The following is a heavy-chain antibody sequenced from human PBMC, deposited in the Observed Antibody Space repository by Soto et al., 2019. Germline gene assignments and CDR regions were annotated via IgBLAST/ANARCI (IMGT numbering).Heavy chain of an antibody. D-gene: IGHD6-13*01. CDR2: ISAYNGNT. CDR1: GYTFTSYV. V-gene: IGHV1-18*04. CDR3: PRDAHLGSSWYLYNWFDP. J-gene: IGHJ5*02. Sequence: SVKVSCKASGYTFTSYVISWVRHAPGQGLEWMGWISAYNGNTNYAQKLQGRDTMTTDTSTNTAYMELRNMRSDDTAEYYCPRDAHLGSSWYLYNWFDPWGQGTLVTVSS.